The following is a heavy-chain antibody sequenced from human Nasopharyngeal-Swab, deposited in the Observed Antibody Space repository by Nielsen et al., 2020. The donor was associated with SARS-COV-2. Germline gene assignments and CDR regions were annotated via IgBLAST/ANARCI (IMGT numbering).Heavy chain of an antibody. D-gene: IGHD3-3*01. V-gene: IGHV3-15*01. Sequence: GGQAPGKGLEWVGRSKSKTDGGTTDYAAPVNGRFTISRDDSKNTLYLQMNILKTEDAVVYYCTTYRADTNFGVVDPRQYGMDVWGQGTTVTVSS. CDR2: SKSKTDGGTT. J-gene: IGHJ6*02. CDR3: TTYRADTNFGVVDPRQYGMDV.